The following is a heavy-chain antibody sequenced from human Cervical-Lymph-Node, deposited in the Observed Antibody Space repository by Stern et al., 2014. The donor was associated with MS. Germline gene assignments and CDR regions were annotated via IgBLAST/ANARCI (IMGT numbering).Heavy chain of an antibody. CDR3: TRQGPSPLDDFDY. CDR1: GFTFSDSA. J-gene: IGHJ4*02. CDR2: IRSKAHSYAT. Sequence: EMQLVESGGGLVQPGGSLKLSCAASGFTFSDSAIHWVRQASGKGLEWVGRIRSKAHSYATLYAASGRDRFTISRDDSKNTAYLQMNSLKTEDTAVYYCTRQGPSPLDDFDYWGQGTLVTVSS. V-gene: IGHV3-73*01.